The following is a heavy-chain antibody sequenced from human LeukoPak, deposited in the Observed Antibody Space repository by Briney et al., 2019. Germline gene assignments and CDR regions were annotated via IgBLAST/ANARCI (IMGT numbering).Heavy chain of an antibody. CDR2: ISGSGGST. Sequence: GGSLRLSCAASGFTFSSYAMSWVRQAPGKGLEWVSGISGSGGSTYSADSVKGRFTISRDNSKKTVYLQMNSLRAEDTAVYYCAKDRGLVGSTPSNFDYWGQGTLVTVSS. D-gene: IGHD1-26*01. CDR1: GFTFSSYA. V-gene: IGHV3-23*01. J-gene: IGHJ4*02. CDR3: AKDRGLVGSTPSNFDY.